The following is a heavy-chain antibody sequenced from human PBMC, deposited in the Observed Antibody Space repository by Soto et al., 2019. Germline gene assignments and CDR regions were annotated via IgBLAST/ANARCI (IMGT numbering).Heavy chain of an antibody. D-gene: IGHD3-9*01. CDR3: AKGPTYYDILTGFDY. CDR1: GFTFSSYG. V-gene: IGHV3-30*18. J-gene: IGHJ4*02. CDR2: ISYDGSNK. Sequence: GGSLRLSCAASGFTFSSYGMHWVRQAPGKGLEWVAVISYDGSNKYYADSVKGRFTISRDNSKNTLYLQMNSLRAEDTAVYYCAKGPTYYDILTGFDYWGQGTLVTVSS.